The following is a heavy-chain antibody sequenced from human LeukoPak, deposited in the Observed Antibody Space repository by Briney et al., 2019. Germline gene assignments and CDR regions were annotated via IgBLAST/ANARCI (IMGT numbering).Heavy chain of an antibody. CDR1: GFTFSAYW. CDR3: ARGPDSDSTGWYYFDY. CDR2: IKRDGSET. D-gene: IGHD6-19*01. J-gene: IGHJ4*02. Sequence: PGGSLRLSCGASGFTFSAYWMSWVRLAPGRGVEWVATIKRDGSETLYADSVKGRFTISRDNAKDSLYLQMNSLRAEDTAVYYCARGPDSDSTGWYYFDYWGQGTLVIVSS. V-gene: IGHV3-7*01.